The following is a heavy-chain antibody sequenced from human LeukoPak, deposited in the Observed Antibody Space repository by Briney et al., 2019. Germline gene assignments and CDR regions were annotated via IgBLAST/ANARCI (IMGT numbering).Heavy chain of an antibody. CDR1: GYTFTGYY. V-gene: IGHV1-2*02. D-gene: IGHD1-26*01. Sequence: ASVKVFCKASGYTFTGYYMHLVRQAPGQGLELMGWINPNSGGTNYAQKFQGRVTMTRDTSISTAYMELSRLRSDDTAVYYCASGSGSYYSNDAFDIWGQGTMVTVSS. J-gene: IGHJ3*02. CDR2: INPNSGGT. CDR3: ASGSGSYYSNDAFDI.